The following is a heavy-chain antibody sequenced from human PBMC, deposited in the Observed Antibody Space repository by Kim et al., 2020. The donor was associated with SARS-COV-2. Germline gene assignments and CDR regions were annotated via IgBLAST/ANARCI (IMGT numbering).Heavy chain of an antibody. Sequence: GGSLRLSCAASGFTFSSYSMNWVRQAPGKGLEWVSYISSSSSSTIYYADSVKGRFTISRDNAKNSLYLQMNSLRDEDTAVYYCARPTYYDFWSGYYMMDSYYYYGMDVWGQGTTVTVSS. D-gene: IGHD3-3*01. V-gene: IGHV3-48*02. CDR2: ISSSSSSTI. CDR1: GFTFSSYS. J-gene: IGHJ6*02. CDR3: ARPTYYDFWSGYYMMDSYYYYGMDV.